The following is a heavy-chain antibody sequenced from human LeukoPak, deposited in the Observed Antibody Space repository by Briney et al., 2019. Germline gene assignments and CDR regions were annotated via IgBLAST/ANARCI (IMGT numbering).Heavy chain of an antibody. CDR3: AGGSTMIRGAADY. J-gene: IGHJ4*02. CDR2: IYYSGSP. D-gene: IGHD3-10*01. V-gene: IGHV4-61*05. Sequence: TSETLSLTCTVSAGSISSSSYSWGGIRQPPGKGLEWIGYIYYSGSPNYNPSLKSRVTISVDTSKNQFSLKLSSVTAADTAVYFCAGGSTMIRGAADYWGQGTLVTVSS. CDR1: AGSISSSSYS.